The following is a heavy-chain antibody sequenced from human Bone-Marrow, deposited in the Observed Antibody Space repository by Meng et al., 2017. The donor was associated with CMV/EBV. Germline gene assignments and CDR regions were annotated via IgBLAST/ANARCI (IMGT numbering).Heavy chain of an antibody. CDR2: INPNSGGT. CDR3: ARDRIAAAAEYYYYGMDV. D-gene: IGHD6-13*01. Sequence: ASVKVSCKASGYTFTGYYMDWVRQAPGQGLEWMGWINPNSGGTNYAQKFQGRVTMTRDTSISTAYMELSRLRSDDTAVYYCARDRIAAAAEYYYYGMDVWGQGTTVTVSS. J-gene: IGHJ6*02. V-gene: IGHV1-2*02. CDR1: GYTFTGYY.